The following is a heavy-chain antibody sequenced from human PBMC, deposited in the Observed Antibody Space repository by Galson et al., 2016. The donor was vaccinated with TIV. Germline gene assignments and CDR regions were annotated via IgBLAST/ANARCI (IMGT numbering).Heavy chain of an antibody. J-gene: IGHJ4*02. V-gene: IGHV1-46*01. Sequence: SVKVSCKASGYKFTSDYIHWVRQAPGQGLEWMGIISPSGGRTTYAQKFQGRVTMTRDTSRDTSTSTVDMDLISLRSDDTAVYYCARDRLDIVAVPPGIKLGFWGQGTLVTVSS. CDR3: ARDRLDIVAVPPGIKLGF. D-gene: IGHD2-2*03. CDR2: ISPSGGRT. CDR1: GYKFTSDY.